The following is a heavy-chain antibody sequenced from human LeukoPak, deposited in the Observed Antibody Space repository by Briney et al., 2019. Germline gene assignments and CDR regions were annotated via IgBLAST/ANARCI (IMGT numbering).Heavy chain of an antibody. Sequence: PEGSLRLSCAASGFTFSTYGMNWVRQAPGKGLEWVSYISGSSSAIYYTDSVKGRFTISRDNAEKSVYLQMNGLRAEDTAVYYCATYSGYDRIFDHWGQGTLVTVSS. CDR3: ATYSGYDRIFDH. CDR2: ISGSSSAI. CDR1: GFTFSTYG. V-gene: IGHV3-48*01. J-gene: IGHJ4*02. D-gene: IGHD5-12*01.